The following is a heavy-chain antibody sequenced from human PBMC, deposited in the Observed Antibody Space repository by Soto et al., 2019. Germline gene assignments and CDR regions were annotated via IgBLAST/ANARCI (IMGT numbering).Heavy chain of an antibody. CDR1: GFTFSSYS. CDR3: ARDREYCSSTSCYYSSGDY. V-gene: IGHV3-21*01. Sequence: GGSLRLSXAASGFTFSSYSMNWVRQAPGKGLEWVSSISSSSSYIYYADSVKGRFTISRDNAKNSLYLQMNSLRAEDTAVYYCARDREYCSSTSCYYSSGDYWGQGTLVTVSS. D-gene: IGHD2-2*01. CDR2: ISSSSSYI. J-gene: IGHJ4*02.